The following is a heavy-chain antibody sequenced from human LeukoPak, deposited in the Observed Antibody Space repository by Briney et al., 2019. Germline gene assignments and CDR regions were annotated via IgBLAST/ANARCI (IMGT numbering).Heavy chain of an antibody. CDR1: GGTVSSGIYS. V-gene: IGHV4-61*01. CDR3: ASLRY. D-gene: IGHD3-16*01. Sequence: SETLSLTCTVSGGTVSSGIYSWRWIRQPPGKGLEWIGYIYYSGSSNYNPSLMSRVAISVDTSRNQFSLKLSSVTAADTAVYYCASLRYWGQGTLVTVSS. CDR2: IYYSGSS. J-gene: IGHJ4*02.